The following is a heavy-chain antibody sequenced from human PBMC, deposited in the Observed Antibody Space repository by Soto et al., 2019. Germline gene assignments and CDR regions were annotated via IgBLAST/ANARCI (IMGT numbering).Heavy chain of an antibody. D-gene: IGHD3-10*01. V-gene: IGHV4-59*08. Sequence: PSETLSLTCTVSGASMSTDYWTWIRQPPGKGLEWIGYIYHSGNTNYNPSLKSRLTISLDTSKNQFSLKLTSVTAADTALYFCAIGVGEYRYSVSFDYWGQGALVTVSS. CDR2: IYHSGNT. J-gene: IGHJ4*02. CDR1: GASMSTDY. CDR3: AIGVGEYRYSVSFDY.